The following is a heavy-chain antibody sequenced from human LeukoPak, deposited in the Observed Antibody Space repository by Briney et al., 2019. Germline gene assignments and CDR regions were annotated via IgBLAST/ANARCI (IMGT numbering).Heavy chain of an antibody. CDR1: GYTFTSYY. CDR2: INPSGGST. Sequence: GASVKVSCKASGYTFTSYYMHWVRQAPGQGLEWMGIINPSGGSTSYAQKFQGRVTMTRDTSTSTVYMELSSLRSEDTAVYYCARDPRRYSGYAYFDYWGQGTLVTVSS. D-gene: IGHD5-12*01. CDR3: ARDPRRYSGYAYFDY. J-gene: IGHJ4*02. V-gene: IGHV1-46*01.